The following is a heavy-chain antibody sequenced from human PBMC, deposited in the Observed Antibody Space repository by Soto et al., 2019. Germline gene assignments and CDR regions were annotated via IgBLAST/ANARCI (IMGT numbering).Heavy chain of an antibody. V-gene: IGHV3-23*01. CDR1: GFTFNSYA. Sequence: EVQLLESGGGLVQPGGSLRLSCGGSGFTFNSYAMTWVRQAPGKGLEWVSAISGSGGTTYYANSVKGRFTISRDQSKDTLYLQMNSLSAEETAIYYGAKDRQYGSGTYSDSYLAYWGQGTLVTVSS. D-gene: IGHD3-10*01. CDR3: AKDRQYGSGTYSDSYLAY. CDR2: ISGSGGTT. J-gene: IGHJ4*02.